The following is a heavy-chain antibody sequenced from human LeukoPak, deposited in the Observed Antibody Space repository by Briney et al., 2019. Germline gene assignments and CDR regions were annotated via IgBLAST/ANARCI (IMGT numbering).Heavy chain of an antibody. Sequence: GGSLRLSCAASGFTFSSYDMHWVRQATGKGLEWVSAIGTAGDTYYADSVKGRFTISRDNSKNTLYLQMNSLKAEDTAVYYCARDRLDGSGKYYYYYMDVWGKGTTVTISS. CDR3: ARDRLDGSGKYYYYYMDV. J-gene: IGHJ6*03. V-gene: IGHV3-13*01. D-gene: IGHD3-10*01. CDR2: IGTAGDT. CDR1: GFTFSSYD.